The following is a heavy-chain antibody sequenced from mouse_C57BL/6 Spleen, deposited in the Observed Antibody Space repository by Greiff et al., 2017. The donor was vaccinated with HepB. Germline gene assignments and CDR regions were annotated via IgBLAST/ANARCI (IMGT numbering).Heavy chain of an antibody. Sequence: EVQLQQSGPELVKPGASVKMSCKASGYTFTDYNMHWVKQSHGKSLEWIGYINPNNGGTSYNQKFKGKATLTVNKSSSTAYMELRSLTSEDSAVYYCARIIWAYSNCGYYAMDYWGQGTSVTVSS. CDR1: GYTFTDYN. CDR2: INPNNGGT. V-gene: IGHV1-22*01. J-gene: IGHJ4*01. D-gene: IGHD2-5*01. CDR3: ARIIWAYSNCGYYAMDY.